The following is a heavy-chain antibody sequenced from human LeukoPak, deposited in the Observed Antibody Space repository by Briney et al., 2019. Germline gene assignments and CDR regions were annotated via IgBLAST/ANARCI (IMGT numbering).Heavy chain of an antibody. CDR3: ARVLDGIAGSGSYSYFDY. J-gene: IGHJ4*02. CDR2: ISSSGSTI. Sequence: GGSLILSCAASGFTFSDYYMSWIRQAPGKGLEWVSYISSSGSTIYYADSVKGRFTISRDNAKNSLYLQMNSLRAEDTAVYYCARVLDGIAGSGSYSYFDYWGQGTLVTVSS. CDR1: GFTFSDYY. D-gene: IGHD3-10*01. V-gene: IGHV3-11*01.